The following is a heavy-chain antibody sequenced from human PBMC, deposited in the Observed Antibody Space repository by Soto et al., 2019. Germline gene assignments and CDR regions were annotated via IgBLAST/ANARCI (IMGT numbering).Heavy chain of an antibody. V-gene: IGHV2-5*02. J-gene: IGHJ3*02. CDR1: GFSLSTSGVG. Sequence: QITLKESGPTLVKPTQTLTLTCTFSGFSLSTSGVGVGWIRQPPGKALEWLALIYWDDDKLYSPSMNSRPTIPKDTSKNQVVLTMTNMDPVDTATYYCAHTNGDPDAFDIWGQGTMVTVSS. D-gene: IGHD4-17*01. CDR2: IYWDDDK. CDR3: AHTNGDPDAFDI.